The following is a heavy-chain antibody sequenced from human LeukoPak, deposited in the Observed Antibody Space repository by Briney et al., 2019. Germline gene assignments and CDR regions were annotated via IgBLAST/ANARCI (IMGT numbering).Heavy chain of an antibody. CDR3: ATGPLNTYGLDA. CDR1: GFSLRASD. D-gene: IGHD1/OR15-1a*01. J-gene: IGHJ6*02. CDR2: IWHDESIK. V-gene: IGHV3-33*01. Sequence: QPGGSPRLSCRASGFSLRASDMHWLRQAPGKGLEWVAVIWHDESIKRYAESVKGRFTVSKEISNNTMYLQMNSLRAEDTALYYCATGPLNTYGLDAWGQGTTVTVSS.